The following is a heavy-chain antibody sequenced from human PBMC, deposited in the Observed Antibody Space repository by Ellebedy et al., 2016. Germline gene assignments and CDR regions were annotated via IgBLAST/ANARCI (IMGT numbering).Heavy chain of an antibody. CDR2: IDPGDSFT. J-gene: IGHJ4*02. Sequence: ASVKVSCKPSGYSFSYYWINWVRHVPGKGLEWMGQIDPGDSFTNYNPSFHGHVTISADKSLIVVYLQWNSLKATDPATYYCTRHRGERWRQFASDFWGQGTLVTVSS. CDR1: GYSFSYYW. CDR3: TRHRGERWRQFASDF. D-gene: IGHD5-24*01. V-gene: IGHV5-10-1*01.